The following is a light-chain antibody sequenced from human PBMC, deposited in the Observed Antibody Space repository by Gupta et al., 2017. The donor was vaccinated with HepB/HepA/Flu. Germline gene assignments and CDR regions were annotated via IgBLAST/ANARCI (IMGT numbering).Light chain of an antibody. Sequence: EIVLTQSPATLSLSPGERATLSCRASHSVYSYLIWYQQKPGQAPRLLIYDASNRATGVSDRFSGSGSGTDFTLTISSLEPEDFAVYYCQQRRSWPLTFGQGTQVEIK. CDR2: DAS. V-gene: IGKV3-11*01. CDR3: QQRRSWPLT. J-gene: IGKJ5*01. CDR1: HSVYSY.